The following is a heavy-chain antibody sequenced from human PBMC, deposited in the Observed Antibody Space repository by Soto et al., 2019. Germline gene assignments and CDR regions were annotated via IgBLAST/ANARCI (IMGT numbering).Heavy chain of an antibody. CDR2: ISSSGDGT. D-gene: IGHD2-2*01. CDR3: ARSVVPDTNWFDP. V-gene: IGHV3-23*01. CDR1: GFTFNSYA. Sequence: EVQLLESGGGLIQPGGSLRLSCAASGFTFNSYAMTWVRQAPGKGLEWVSIISSSGDGTYYVDSVKGRFTISRDNSRNTLNLQMNSLRAEDTAVYYCARSVVPDTNWFDPWGHGTLVTVSS. J-gene: IGHJ5*02.